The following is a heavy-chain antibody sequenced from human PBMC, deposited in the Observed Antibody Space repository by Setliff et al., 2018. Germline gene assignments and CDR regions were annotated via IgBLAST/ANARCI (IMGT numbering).Heavy chain of an antibody. CDR3: ARYPRRGNGWYPYYVDV. J-gene: IGHJ6*03. CDR2: XXXXXXX. D-gene: IGHD6-19*01. CDR1: GASLSSGTYY. Sequence: PSETLSLTCTVSGASLSSGTYYWGWIRQPPGKGXEXXXGXXXXXXXXXNPSLKXXXTVSVDTSTSQFSLRLTSVTAADSAVYFCARYPRRGNGWYPYYVDVWGKGTTVTVSS. V-gene: IGHV4-39*07.